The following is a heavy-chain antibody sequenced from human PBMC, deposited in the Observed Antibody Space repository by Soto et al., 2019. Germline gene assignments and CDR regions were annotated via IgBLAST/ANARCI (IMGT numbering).Heavy chain of an antibody. D-gene: IGHD6-13*01. CDR1: GSSSSSDG. CDR2: ISYDGTYK. V-gene: IGHV3-30*18. Sequence: QVQLVESGGGVVQPGRSLRLSCAASGSSSSSDGIHWVRQVPGKGLEWVAVISYDGTYKHYADSVKCRFTFSRDNNKNTVYLQMNSLRAEDTAVYYYAKDRGYYSSSWPVYWGQGTLVTVSS. CDR3: AKDRGYYSSSWPVY. J-gene: IGHJ4*02.